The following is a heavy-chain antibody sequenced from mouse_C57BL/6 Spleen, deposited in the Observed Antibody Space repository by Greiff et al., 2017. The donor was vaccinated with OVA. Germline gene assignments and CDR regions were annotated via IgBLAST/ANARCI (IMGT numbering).Heavy chain of an antibody. CDR1: GYAFSSSW. V-gene: IGHV1-82*01. CDR3: ARGDGWLLPLYAMDY. Sequence: QVQLKQSGPELVKPGASVKISCKASGYAFSSSWMNWVKQRPGKGLEWIGRIYPGDGDTNYNGKFKGKATLTADKSSSTAYMQLSSLTSEDSAVYFCARGDGWLLPLYAMDYWGQGTSVTVSS. D-gene: IGHD2-3*01. CDR2: IYPGDGDT. J-gene: IGHJ4*01.